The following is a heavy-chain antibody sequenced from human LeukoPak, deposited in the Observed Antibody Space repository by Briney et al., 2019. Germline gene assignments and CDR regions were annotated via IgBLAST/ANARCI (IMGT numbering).Heavy chain of an antibody. CDR1: GFTFNNYD. Sequence: PGRSLRLSCVASGFTFNNYDMHWVRQAPGKGLEGVAIISADGHNKYYADSMKGRFTISRDNSKNTLYLQMDSLTTDDTAVYYCASRGSSWFYFDNWGQGTLVTVSS. CDR2: ISADGHNK. V-gene: IGHV3-30*03. J-gene: IGHJ4*02. CDR3: ASRGSSWFYFDN. D-gene: IGHD6-13*01.